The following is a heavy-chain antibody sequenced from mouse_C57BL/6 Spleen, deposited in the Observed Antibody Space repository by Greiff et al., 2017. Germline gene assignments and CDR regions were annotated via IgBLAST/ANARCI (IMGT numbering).Heavy chain of an antibody. J-gene: IGHJ3*01. CDR3: ARGGPQRGYGIGSWFAY. D-gene: IGHD2-1*01. CDR1: GYTFTDYN. CDR2: INPNNGGT. Sequence: EVQLQQSGPELVKPGASVKMSCKASGYTFTDYNMHWVKQSHGKSLEWIGNINPNNGGTSYNQKFKGKATLTVNKSSSTAYMELRSLTSADSAVYYCARGGPQRGYGIGSWFAYWGQGTLVTVSA. V-gene: IGHV1-22*01.